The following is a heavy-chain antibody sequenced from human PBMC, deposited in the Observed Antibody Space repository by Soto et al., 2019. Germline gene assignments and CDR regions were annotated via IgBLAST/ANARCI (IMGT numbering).Heavy chain of an antibody. CDR3: ATETGSYAGIDY. CDR2: ISGSVSYI. Sequence: GGSLRLSCAASGFTFTTYTMNWVRQAPGKGLEWVSSISGSVSYIYYADSVKGRSTVSRDNAKNSLYLQMNSLRAEDTAVYYCATETGSYAGIDYWGQGILVTVSS. CDR1: GFTFTTYT. J-gene: IGHJ4*02. V-gene: IGHV3-21*01. D-gene: IGHD1-26*01.